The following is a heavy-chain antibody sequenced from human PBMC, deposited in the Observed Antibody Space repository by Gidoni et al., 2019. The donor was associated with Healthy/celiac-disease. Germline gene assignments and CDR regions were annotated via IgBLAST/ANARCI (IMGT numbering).Heavy chain of an antibody. CDR1: GYTFTSYD. J-gene: IGHJ4*02. D-gene: IGHD3-22*01. CDR2: MNPNSGNT. CDR3: ARGDIRAHYYDSSGYSALDY. Sequence: QVQLVQSGAEVKKPGASVKVSCKASGYTFTSYDINWVRQATGQGLEWMGWMNPNSGNTGYAQKFQGRVTMSRNTSISTAYMELSSLRSEDTAVYYCARGDIRAHYYDSSGYSALDYWGQGTLVTVSS. V-gene: IGHV1-8*01.